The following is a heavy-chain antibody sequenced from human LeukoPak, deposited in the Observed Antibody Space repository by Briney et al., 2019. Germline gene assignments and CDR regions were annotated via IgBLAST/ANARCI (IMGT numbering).Heavy chain of an antibody. Sequence: SETLSPTCAVYGGSFSGYYWSWIRQPPGKGLEWIGEINHSGSTNYNPSLKSRVTISVDTSKNQFSLKLSSVTAADTAVYYCARGGVTDPFYYYGMDVWGQGTTVTVSS. CDR1: GGSFSGYY. J-gene: IGHJ6*02. CDR3: ARGGVTDPFYYYGMDV. CDR2: INHSGST. V-gene: IGHV4-34*01.